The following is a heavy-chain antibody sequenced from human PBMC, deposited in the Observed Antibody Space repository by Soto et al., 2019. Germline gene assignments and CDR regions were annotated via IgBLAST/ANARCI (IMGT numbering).Heavy chain of an antibody. CDR2: ISSSGSTI. CDR1: GFTFSSYE. V-gene: IGHV3-48*03. D-gene: IGHD6-13*01. CDR3: ARDLIAAAGTVH. Sequence: GGSLRLSCAASGFTFSSYEMNWVRQAPGKGLEWVSYISSSGSTIYYADSAKGRFTISRDNAKNSLYLQMNSLRAEDTAVYYCARDLIAAAGTVHWGQGTLVTVSS. J-gene: IGHJ4*02.